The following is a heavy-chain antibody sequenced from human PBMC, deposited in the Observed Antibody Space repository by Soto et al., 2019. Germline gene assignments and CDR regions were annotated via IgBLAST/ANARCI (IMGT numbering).Heavy chain of an antibody. V-gene: IGHV1-18*01. CDR2: TSTFNGEA. J-gene: IGHJ4*02. D-gene: IGHD3-10*01. CDR3: ARDLDGSGSYFTDY. CDR1: GYSFTTTG. Sequence: ASVKVSCKASGYSFTTTGISWVRQAPGQGPEWMGWTSTFNGEAKYAQKLQGRVTMTTDTSTTTAYMELRSLTSDDTAVYYCARDLDGSGSYFTDYWGQGTLVTVSS.